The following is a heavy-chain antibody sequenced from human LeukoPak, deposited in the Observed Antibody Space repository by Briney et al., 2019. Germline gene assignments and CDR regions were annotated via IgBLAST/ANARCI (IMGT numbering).Heavy chain of an antibody. CDR1: GFTFSSYW. V-gene: IGHV3-74*01. J-gene: IGHJ4*02. Sequence: GSLRLSCAASGFTFSSYWMHWVRQAPGKGLVWVSRINSDGSSTTYADSVKGRFTISRDNAKNTLYLQMNSLRAEDTAVYYCASMRWLQSSVDYWGQGILVTVSS. CDR2: INSDGSST. D-gene: IGHD5-24*01. CDR3: ASMRWLQSSVDY.